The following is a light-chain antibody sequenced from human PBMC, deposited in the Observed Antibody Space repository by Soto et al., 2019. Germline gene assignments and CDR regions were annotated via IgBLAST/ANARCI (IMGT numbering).Light chain of an antibody. CDR2: EGS. CDR1: SSDVGSYNL. Sequence: QSALTQPASVSGSPGQSITISCTGTSSDVGSYNLVSWYQQHPGKAPKLMIYEGSKRPSGVSNRFSGSKSGNTASLTISGLQADDETDYYCCSYADSSTYVFGTGTKLTVL. J-gene: IGLJ1*01. CDR3: CSYADSSTYV. V-gene: IGLV2-23*01.